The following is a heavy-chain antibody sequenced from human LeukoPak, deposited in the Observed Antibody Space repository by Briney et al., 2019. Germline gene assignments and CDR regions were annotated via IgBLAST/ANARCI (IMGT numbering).Heavy chain of an antibody. CDR2: IYYSGST. CDR3: ARSARAVVEVPAAMPYYYYYMDV. CDR1: GGSISSHY. D-gene: IGHD2-2*01. J-gene: IGHJ6*03. V-gene: IGHV4-59*11. Sequence: SETLSLTCTVSGGSISSHYWSWIRQPPGKGLEWIGYIYYSGSTNYNPSLKSRVTISVDTSKNQFSLKLSSVTAADTAVYYCARSARAVVEVPAAMPYYYYYMDVWGKGTTVTVSS.